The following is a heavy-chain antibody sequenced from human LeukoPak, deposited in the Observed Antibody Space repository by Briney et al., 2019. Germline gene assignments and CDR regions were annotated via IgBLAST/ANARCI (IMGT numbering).Heavy chain of an antibody. CDR1: GFSFGDYA. D-gene: IGHD4-23*01. Sequence: PGGSLRLSCTTSGFSFGDYAMSWVRQAPGKGLEWVALIRSKSYGGTREYAASVKGRFTISRDNSKNTLYLQMNSLRAEDTAVYYCAKGSGDGGNPNWGQGTLVTVSS. J-gene: IGHJ4*02. V-gene: IGHV3-49*04. CDR3: AKGSGDGGNPN. CDR2: IRSKSYGGTR.